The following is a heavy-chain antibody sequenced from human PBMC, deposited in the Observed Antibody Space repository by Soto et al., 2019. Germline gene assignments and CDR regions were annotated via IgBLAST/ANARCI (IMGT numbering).Heavy chain of an antibody. V-gene: IGHV3-21*01. CDR3: ARVRILLGDHYFYGMDV. J-gene: IGHJ6*02. CDR1: GFTFSSYS. D-gene: IGHD3-16*01. Sequence: GGSLRLSCAASGFTFSSYSMNWVRQAPGKGLEWVSSISSSSSYIYYADSVKGRFTISRDNAKNSLYLQMNSLTAADTAVYYCARVRILLGDHYFYGMDVWGRGTTVTVSS. CDR2: ISSSSSYI.